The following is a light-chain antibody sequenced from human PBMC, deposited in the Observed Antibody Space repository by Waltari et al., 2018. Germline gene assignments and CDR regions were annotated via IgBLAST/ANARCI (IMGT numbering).Light chain of an antibody. V-gene: IGKV3-15*01. J-gene: IGKJ3*01. CDR2: GAS. Sequence: ETVMTQSPATLSVSPGERVILSCRASQTIRSDLAWYQQKPGQSPGLLIYGASTRATAIPARFSGSGSGTEFTLTISSLQSEDFAFYYCQQYDHWPPAFGPGTKVDVK. CDR1: QTIRSD. CDR3: QQYDHWPPA.